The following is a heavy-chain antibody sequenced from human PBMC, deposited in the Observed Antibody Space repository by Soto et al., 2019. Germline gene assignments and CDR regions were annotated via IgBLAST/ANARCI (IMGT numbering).Heavy chain of an antibody. CDR2: IYHGGST. V-gene: IGHV4-4*02. Sequence: PSETLSLTCAVSGGSISSSNWWSWVRQPPGKGLEWIGEIYHGGSTEYNPSLKSRVTISVDTSKNQFSLRLTSVTAADTAIYYCVREAYIGYGHAIDHWGQGILVTVSS. D-gene: IGHD5-12*01. CDR1: GGSISSSNW. CDR3: VREAYIGYGHAIDH. J-gene: IGHJ4*02.